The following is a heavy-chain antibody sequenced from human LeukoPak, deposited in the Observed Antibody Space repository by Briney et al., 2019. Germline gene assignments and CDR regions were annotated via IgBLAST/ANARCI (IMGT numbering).Heavy chain of an antibody. CDR3: ARLTYCGGGCRYMDV. V-gene: IGHV3-20*04. J-gene: IGHJ6*03. Sequence: GGSLRLSCAASGFTFDDYGMSWVRQAPGKGLEWVSGINWNGGSIGYADSVKGRFTISRDNAKNSLYLQMNSLRAEDTALYYCARLTYCGGGCRYMDVWGKGTTVTVSS. CDR1: GFTFDDYG. CDR2: INWNGGSI. D-gene: IGHD2-21*02.